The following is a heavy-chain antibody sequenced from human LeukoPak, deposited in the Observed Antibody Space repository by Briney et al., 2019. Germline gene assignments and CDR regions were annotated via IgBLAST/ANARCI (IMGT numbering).Heavy chain of an antibody. J-gene: IGHJ4*02. CDR1: GFTFSDYY. CDR3: ARGATGYYFDY. V-gene: IGHV3-11*06. Sequence: GGSLRLSCAASGFTFSDYYMSWIRQAPGKGLEWVSYISSSSSYTNYADSVKGRFTISRDNAKNSLYLQMNSLRAEDTAVYYCARGATGYYFDYWGQGTLVTVSS. CDR2: ISSSSSYT. D-gene: IGHD3-9*01.